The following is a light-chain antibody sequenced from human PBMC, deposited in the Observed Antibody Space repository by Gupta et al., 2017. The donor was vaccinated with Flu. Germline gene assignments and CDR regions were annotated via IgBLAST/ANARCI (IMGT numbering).Light chain of an antibody. J-gene: IGLJ3*02. V-gene: IGLV1-40*01. CDR2: GNS. Sequence: QSVLTPPPSVSRSPRHSLPLSCTGRSSNIGAGYDVHWYQQLPGTAPKILMYGNSNRPSGVPDRFSGSKSGTSASLAITGLQAEDEAGYYCQSYESSRSGWVFGGGTKLTVL. CDR3: QSYESSRSGWV. CDR1: SSNIGAGYD.